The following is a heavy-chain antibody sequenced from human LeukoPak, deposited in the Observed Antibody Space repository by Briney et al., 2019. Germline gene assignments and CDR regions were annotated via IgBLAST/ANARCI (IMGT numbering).Heavy chain of an antibody. V-gene: IGHV4-34*01. CDR1: GGSFSGYY. CDR3: ARGGYFDY. Sequence: SETLSLTCAVYGGSFSGYYWSWIRQPPGKGLEWIGEINHSGSTNYNPSLKSRVTISVDTSKNQFSLKLSSVTAADTAVYYCARGGYFDYWGQGTLVTVSS. J-gene: IGHJ4*02. CDR2: INHSGST.